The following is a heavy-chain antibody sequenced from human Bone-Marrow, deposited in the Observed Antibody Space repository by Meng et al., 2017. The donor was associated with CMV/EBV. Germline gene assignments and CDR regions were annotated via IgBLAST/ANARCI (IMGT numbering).Heavy chain of an antibody. J-gene: IGHJ4*02. CDR2: INHSGST. CDR3: ARDRRQWGGVYYFDY. V-gene: IGHV4-34*01. CDR1: GGSFSGYY. D-gene: IGHD6-19*01. Sequence: GSLRLSCAVYGGSFSGYYWSWIRQPPGKGLEWIGEINHSGSTNYNPSLKSRVTISVDTSKNQFSLKLSSVTAADTAVYYCARDRRQWGGVYYFDYWGQGTLVTVSS.